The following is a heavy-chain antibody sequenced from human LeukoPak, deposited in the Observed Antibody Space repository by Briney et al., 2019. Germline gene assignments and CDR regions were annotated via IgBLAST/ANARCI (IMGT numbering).Heavy chain of an antibody. CDR2: INHSGST. CDR3: ASLVVPAARSYHYYGMDV. Sequence: PSETLSLTCAVCGGSFSGYYWSWIRQPPGKGLEWIGEINHSGSTNYNPSLKSRVTISVDTSKNQFSLKLSSVTAADTAVYYCASLVVPAARSYHYYGMDVWGQGTTVTVSS. CDR1: GGSFSGYY. D-gene: IGHD2-2*01. J-gene: IGHJ6*02. V-gene: IGHV4-34*01.